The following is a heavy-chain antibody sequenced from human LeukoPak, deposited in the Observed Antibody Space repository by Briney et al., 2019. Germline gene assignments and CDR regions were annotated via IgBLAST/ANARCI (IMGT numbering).Heavy chain of an antibody. D-gene: IGHD3-10*01. CDR3: ARGFYGSGLYYFDY. V-gene: IGHV3-48*04. J-gene: IGHJ4*02. CDR1: GFTFSSYS. Sequence: GGSLRLSCAASGFTFSSYSMNWVRQAPGKGLEWVSYISSGGHSIYYSDSVKGRFTISRDNAKDSLYLQMNSLRAEDTAVYYCARGFYGSGLYYFDYWGQGTLVTVSS. CDR2: ISSGGHSI.